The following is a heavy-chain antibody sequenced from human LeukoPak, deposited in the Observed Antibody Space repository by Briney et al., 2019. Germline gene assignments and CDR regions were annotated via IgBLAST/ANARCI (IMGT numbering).Heavy chain of an antibody. CDR1: GGSISSYY. CDR3: ARAYYDILTGYYTWYFDY. V-gene: IGHV4-59*01. J-gene: IGHJ4*02. Sequence: SETLSLTCTVSGGSISSYYWSWIRQPPGKGLEWIGYIYYSGSTNYNPSLKSRVTISVDTSKNQFSLKLSSVTAADTAVYYCARAYYDILTGYYTWYFDYWGQGTLVTVSS. D-gene: IGHD3-9*01. CDR2: IYYSGST.